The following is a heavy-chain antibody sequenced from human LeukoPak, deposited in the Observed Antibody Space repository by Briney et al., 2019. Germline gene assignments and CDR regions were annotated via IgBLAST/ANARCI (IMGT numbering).Heavy chain of an antibody. V-gene: IGHV4-34*01. CDR1: GGSFSGYY. CDR2: INHSGST. D-gene: IGHD3-22*01. J-gene: IGHJ4*02. CDR3: ARGDYYYDSSGYYFDY. Sequence: SETLSLTCAVYGGSFSGYYWSWIRQPPGKGLEWIGEINHSGSTNYDPSLKSRVTISVDTSKNQFSLKLSSVTAADTAVYYCARGDYYYDSSGYYFDYWGQGTLVTVSS.